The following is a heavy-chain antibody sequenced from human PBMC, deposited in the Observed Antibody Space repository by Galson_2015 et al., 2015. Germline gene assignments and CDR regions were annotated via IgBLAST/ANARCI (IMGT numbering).Heavy chain of an antibody. CDR2: IKSKTDGGTT. CDR3: TTDIPIFGVVPPRSFDP. J-gene: IGHJ2*01. V-gene: IGHV3-15*01. D-gene: IGHD3-3*01. CDR1: GFTFSNAW. Sequence: SLRLSCAASGFTFSNAWMSWVRQAPGKGLEWVGRIKSKTDGGTTDYAAPVKGRFTISRDDSKNTLYLQMNSLKTEDTAVYYCTTDIPIFGVVPPRSFDPGGRGTLVPVSS.